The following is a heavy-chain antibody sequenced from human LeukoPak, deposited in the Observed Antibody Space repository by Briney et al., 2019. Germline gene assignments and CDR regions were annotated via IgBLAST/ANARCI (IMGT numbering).Heavy chain of an antibody. V-gene: IGHV1-18*01. J-gene: IGHJ4*02. CDR1: GYTFTSYG. D-gene: IGHD2-15*01. CDR2: ISAYNGNT. CDR3: ARDRVVRFRSVARDVDY. Sequence: GASVKVSCKASGYTFTSYGISWVRQAPGQGLEWMGWISAYNGNTNYAQKLQGRVTMTTDTSTSTAYMELGSLRSDDTAVYYCARDRVVRFRSVARDVDYWGQGTLVTVSS.